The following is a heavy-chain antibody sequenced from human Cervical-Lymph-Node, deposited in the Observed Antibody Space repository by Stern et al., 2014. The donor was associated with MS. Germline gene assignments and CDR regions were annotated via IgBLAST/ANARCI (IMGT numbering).Heavy chain of an antibody. J-gene: IGHJ2*01. Sequence: HVQLVQSGADVKRPGSSVNVSCKAYGDTIDRFTVNWVRQVPGLPLEWIGGIMSRFESPNFARKYRHRLTITADKSTNTVYMDLTSLTADDTAMYYCVRGMSGFDFWYFDLWGRGTLVIVSS. CDR1: GDTIDRFT. CDR2: IMSRFESP. D-gene: IGHD3-9*01. V-gene: IGHV1-69*14. CDR3: VRGMSGFDFWYFDL.